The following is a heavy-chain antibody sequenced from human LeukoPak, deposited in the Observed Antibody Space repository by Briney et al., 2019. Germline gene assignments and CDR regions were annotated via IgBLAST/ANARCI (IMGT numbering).Heavy chain of an antibody. CDR1: GGSINNYY. V-gene: IGHV4-59*01. Sequence: PSETLSLTCTVSGGSINNYYWSWIRHSPGKELEWIGYIYSSGNTNYNPSLKSRVNMSVDMSKTQFSLKLTSVTAADTAGYFCAREFQFHYGTSAIARLAFDFWGQGAMVTVSS. D-gene: IGHD2-8*02. J-gene: IGHJ3*01. CDR3: AREFQFHYGTSAIARLAFDF. CDR2: IYSSGNT.